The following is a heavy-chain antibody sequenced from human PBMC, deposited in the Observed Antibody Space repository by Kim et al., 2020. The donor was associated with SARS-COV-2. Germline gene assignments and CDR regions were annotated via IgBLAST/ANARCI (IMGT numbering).Heavy chain of an antibody. CDR2: STS. Sequence: STSNYEDSVNGRFTISRDNDENTLYLQMNSLTAKDTAVYYCGRDLSGAHDYWGQGTLVTVSS. V-gene: IGHV3-74*01. J-gene: IGHJ4*02. CDR3: GRDLSGAHDY. D-gene: IGHD3-10*01.